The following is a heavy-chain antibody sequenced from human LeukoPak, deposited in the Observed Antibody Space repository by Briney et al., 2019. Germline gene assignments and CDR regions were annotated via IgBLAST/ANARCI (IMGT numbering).Heavy chain of an antibody. V-gene: IGHV4-39*01. Sequence: SETLSLTCTVSGGSISSSIYFWGWIRQPPGKGLEWIGSIYYSGSTYYNPSLKSRVTISVDTSKNQFSLKLSSVTAADTAVYYCARPWSLTGFNWFDPWGQGTLVTVSS. CDR1: GGSISSSIYF. J-gene: IGHJ5*02. CDR2: IYYSGST. D-gene: IGHD3-9*01. CDR3: ARPWSLTGFNWFDP.